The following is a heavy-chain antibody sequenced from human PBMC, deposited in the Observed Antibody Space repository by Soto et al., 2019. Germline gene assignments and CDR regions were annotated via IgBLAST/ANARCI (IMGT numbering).Heavy chain of an antibody. J-gene: IGHJ4*02. CDR2: IYYTGST. V-gene: IGHV4-31*03. CDR3: ARAKYDILTGYSPMDY. CDR1: DGSISSGGYY. D-gene: IGHD3-9*01. Sequence: PSETLSLTCTVSDGSISSGGYYWNWIRQHPGKGLEWIGHIYYTGSTYYNPSLKSRVTISLDTSKKHFSLKLNSVTAADTAVYYCARAKYDILTGYSPMDYWGQGTLVTVSS.